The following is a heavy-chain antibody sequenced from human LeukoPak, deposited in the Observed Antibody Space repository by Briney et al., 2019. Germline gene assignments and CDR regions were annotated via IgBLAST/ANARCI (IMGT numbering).Heavy chain of an antibody. CDR2: INPSGGST. CDR1: GYTFTSYY. Sequence: ASVKVSCKASGYTFTSYYMHWVRQAPGQGLEWMGIINPSGGSTSYAQKFQGRVTMTTDTSTSTAYMELRSLRSDDTAVYYCARDYYGSGSSYFDYWGQGTLVTVSS. V-gene: IGHV1-46*01. D-gene: IGHD3-10*01. CDR3: ARDYYGSGSSYFDY. J-gene: IGHJ4*02.